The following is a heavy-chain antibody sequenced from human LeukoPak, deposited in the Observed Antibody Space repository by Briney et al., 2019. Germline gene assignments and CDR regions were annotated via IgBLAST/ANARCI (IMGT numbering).Heavy chain of an antibody. J-gene: IGHJ4*02. D-gene: IGHD3-10*01. Sequence: GGSLRLSCAASGLTFSSYSMNWVRQAPGKGLEWVSSISSSSSYIYYADSVKGRFTISRDNAKNSLYLQMNSLRAEDTAVYYCAREEGSGSYYNYWGQGTLVTVSS. CDR2: ISSSSSYI. CDR3: AREEGSGSYYNY. CDR1: GLTFSSYS. V-gene: IGHV3-21*01.